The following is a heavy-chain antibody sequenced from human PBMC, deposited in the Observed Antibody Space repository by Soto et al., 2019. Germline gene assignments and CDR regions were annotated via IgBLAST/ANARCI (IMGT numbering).Heavy chain of an antibody. D-gene: IGHD2-21*01. CDR3: ESVADGVVY. J-gene: IGHJ4*02. CDR1: GGTFSSYT. V-gene: IGHV1-69*02. Sequence: QVQLVQSGAEVKKPGSSVKVSCKASGGTFSSYTISWVRQAPGQGLEWMGRIIPILGIANYAQKFQGRVTITQDKSTSTAYMELSSLRSDDTAVYYCESVADGVVYWGQGTLVTVSS. CDR2: IIPILGIA.